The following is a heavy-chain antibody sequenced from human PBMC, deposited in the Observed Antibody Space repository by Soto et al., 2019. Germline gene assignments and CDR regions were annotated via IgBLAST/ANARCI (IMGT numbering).Heavy chain of an antibody. J-gene: IGHJ5*02. CDR1: GFTFSSYA. D-gene: IGHD6-13*01. CDR3: AKGVSSSWYGGYNWFDP. V-gene: IGHV3-23*01. Sequence: GGSLRLSCAASGFTFSSYAMSWVRQAPGKGLEWVLAISGSGGSTYYADSVKGRFTISRDNSKNTLYLQMNSLRAEDTAVYYCAKGVSSSWYGGYNWFDPWGQGTLVTVSS. CDR2: ISGSGGST.